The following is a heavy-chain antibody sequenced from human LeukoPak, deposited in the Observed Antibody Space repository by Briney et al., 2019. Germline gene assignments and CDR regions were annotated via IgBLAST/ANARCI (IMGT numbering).Heavy chain of an antibody. Sequence: ASVKVSCKASGYTFTGYYMHWVRQAPGQGLEWMGWINPNSGGTNYAQKFQGWVTMTRDTSISTAYMELSRLRSDDTAVYYCARDPRSGDFWSGYYTDYWGQGTLVTVSS. V-gene: IGHV1-2*04. CDR1: GYTFTGYY. CDR2: INPNSGGT. D-gene: IGHD3-3*01. J-gene: IGHJ4*02. CDR3: ARDPRSGDFWSGYYTDY.